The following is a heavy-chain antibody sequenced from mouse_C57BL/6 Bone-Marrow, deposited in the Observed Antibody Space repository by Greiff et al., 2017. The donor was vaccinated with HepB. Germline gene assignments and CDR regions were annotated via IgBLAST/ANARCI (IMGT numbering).Heavy chain of an antibody. Sequence: VKLQESGAELVRPGTSVKVSCKASGYAFTNYLIEWVKQRPGQGLEWIGVINPGSGGTNYHEKFKGKATLNADKSASTAYMQLRSMTSEDSAVYFCARWDYLYYFDCWGQGTTLTVSS. D-gene: IGHD5-5*01. J-gene: IGHJ2*01. CDR2: INPGSGGT. CDR1: GYAFTNYL. V-gene: IGHV1-54*01. CDR3: ARWDYLYYFDC.